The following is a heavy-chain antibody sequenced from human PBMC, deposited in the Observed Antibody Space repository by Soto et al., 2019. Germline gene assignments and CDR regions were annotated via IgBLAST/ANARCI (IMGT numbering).Heavy chain of an antibody. CDR3: TREVSYWFDP. Sequence: QVQLVQSGAEVKKPVASVKVSCTASGYTFTSYAINWVRQATGQGLEWMGWMNPNSGNTGYAQKFQGRVTMTRNTSISTAYMELSSLRSEDTAVSYCTREVSYWFDPWGQGTLVTVSS. CDR1: GYTFTSYA. J-gene: IGHJ5*02. CDR2: MNPNSGNT. V-gene: IGHV1-8*01. D-gene: IGHD2-8*01.